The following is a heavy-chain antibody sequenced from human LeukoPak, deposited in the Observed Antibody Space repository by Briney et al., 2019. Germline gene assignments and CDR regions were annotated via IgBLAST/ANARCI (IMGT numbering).Heavy chain of an antibody. CDR2: ISGSGDDT. CDR3: ARAWAVAGGTRGADFDY. V-gene: IGHV3-23*01. D-gene: IGHD6-19*01. J-gene: IGHJ4*02. CDR1: GFTVSSYA. Sequence: PGGSLRLSCAASGFTVSSYAMSWVRQAPGKGLEWVSAISGSGDDTYYTDSVKGRFTVSRDNSKNTLYLQVNSLRADDTAVYYCARAWAVAGGTRGADFDYWGQGTLVTVSS.